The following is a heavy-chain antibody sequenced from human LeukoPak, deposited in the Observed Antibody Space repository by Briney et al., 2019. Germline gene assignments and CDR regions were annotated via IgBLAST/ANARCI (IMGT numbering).Heavy chain of an antibody. CDR3: ARVLASSSPYYYYYYYMDV. CDR2: IWYDGSNK. CDR1: GFTFSSYG. Sequence: GRSLRLSCAASGFTFSSYGMHWVRQAPGKGLEWVAVIWYDGSNKYYADSVKGRFTISRDNSKNTLYLQMNSLRAEDTAVYYCARVLASSSPYYYYYYYMDVWGKGTTVTVAS. J-gene: IGHJ6*03. V-gene: IGHV3-33*01. D-gene: IGHD6-6*01.